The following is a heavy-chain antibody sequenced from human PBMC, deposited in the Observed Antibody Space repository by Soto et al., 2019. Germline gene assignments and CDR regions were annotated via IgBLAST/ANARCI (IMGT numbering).Heavy chain of an antibody. Sequence: CXRQTLGTCLELMLTFYSGDSTSTYSPSFQGQVTISVDKSSSTSSLHLSGLQSSDTAMYYCARIIGYCRNNDCSWTLDIWGQGTTVPVSS. CDR2: FYSGDSTS. CDR3: ARIIGYCRNNDCSWTLDI. J-gene: IGHJ6*02. D-gene: IGHD2-2*03. V-gene: IGHV5-51*01.